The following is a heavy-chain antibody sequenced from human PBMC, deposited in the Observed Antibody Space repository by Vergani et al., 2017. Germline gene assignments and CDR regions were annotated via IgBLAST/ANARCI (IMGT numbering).Heavy chain of an antibody. CDR3: ARDPDRGDYPEYYFDY. CDR1: GGSISSSSYY. D-gene: IGHD4-17*01. J-gene: IGHJ4*02. CDR2: IYYSGST. Sequence: QLQLQESGPGLVKPSETLSLTCTVSGGSISSSSYYWGWIRQPPGKGLEWIGSIYYSGSTYYNPSLKSRVTISVDTSKNQFSLTLSSVTAAATAVYYCARDPDRGDYPEYYFDYWGQGTLVTVSS. V-gene: IGHV4-39*07.